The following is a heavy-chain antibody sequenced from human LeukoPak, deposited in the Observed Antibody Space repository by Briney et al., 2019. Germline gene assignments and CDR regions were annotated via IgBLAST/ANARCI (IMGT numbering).Heavy chain of an antibody. D-gene: IGHD6-13*01. V-gene: IGHV4-4*08. J-gene: IGHJ5*02. Sequence: PSETLSLTCTVSGGSISSYYWSWIRQPPGKGLEWIGRIYTSGSTNYNPSLKSRVTISVDTSKNQFSLKLSSVTAADTAVYYCARGGQQLVPFDPWGQGTLVTVSS. CDR3: ARGGQQLVPFDP. CDR1: GGSISSYY. CDR2: IYTSGST.